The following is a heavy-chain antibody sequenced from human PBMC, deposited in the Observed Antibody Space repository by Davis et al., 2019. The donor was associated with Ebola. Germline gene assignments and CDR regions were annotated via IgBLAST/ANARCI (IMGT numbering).Heavy chain of an antibody. D-gene: IGHD3-3*01. J-gene: IGHJ4*02. CDR3: ASSLTIFGVVPTYFDY. Sequence: GESLKISCAASGFTFSSYAMSWVRQAPGKGLEWVSAISGSGGSTYYADSVKGRFTISRDNAKNSLYLQMNSLRAEDTAVYYCASSLTIFGVVPTYFDYWGLGTLVTVSS. CDR1: GFTFSSYA. CDR2: ISGSGGST. V-gene: IGHV3-23*01.